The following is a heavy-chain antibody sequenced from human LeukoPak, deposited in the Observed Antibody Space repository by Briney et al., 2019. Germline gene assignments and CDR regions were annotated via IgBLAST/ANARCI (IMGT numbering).Heavy chain of an antibody. J-gene: IGHJ4*02. CDR2: INPNSGGT. CDR3: ARVDTAMEIDY. Sequence: ASVKVSCKASGYTFTGYYMHWVRQAPGQGLEWMGRINPNSGGTNYAQKFQGRVAMTRDTSISTAYMELSRLRSDDTAVYYCARVDTAMEIDYWGQGTLVTVSS. CDR1: GYTFTGYY. V-gene: IGHV1-2*06. D-gene: IGHD5-18*01.